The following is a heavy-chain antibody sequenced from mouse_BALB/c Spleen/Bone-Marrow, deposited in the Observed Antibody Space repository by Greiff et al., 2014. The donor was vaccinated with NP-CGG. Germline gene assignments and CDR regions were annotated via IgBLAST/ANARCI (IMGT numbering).Heavy chain of an antibody. J-gene: IGHJ1*01. CDR1: GFSLTSYG. V-gene: IGHV2-9*02. D-gene: IGHD4-1*01. CDR3: ARVTGTDWYFDV. Sequence: VQLVESGPGLVAPSQSLSITCTISGFSLTSYGVHWVRQPPGKGLEWLGVIWAGGSTNYNSALMSRLSISKDNSKSQVFLKMNSLQTDDTAMYYCARVTGTDWYFDVWGAGTTVTVSS. CDR2: IWAGGST.